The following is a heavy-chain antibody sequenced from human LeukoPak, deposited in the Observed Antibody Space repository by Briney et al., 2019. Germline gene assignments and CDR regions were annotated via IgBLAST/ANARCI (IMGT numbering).Heavy chain of an antibody. D-gene: IGHD1-26*01. J-gene: IGHJ4*02. V-gene: IGHV3-30*02. CDR3: ASGGPTRGPLDY. Sequence: AGGSLRLSCAASGFPFSSYGMYCGRQTPDKGLQWVAYLRKDATYSNYADSVRGRFTISRDNSKNTLDLQMSSLRVEDTAVYYCASGGPTRGPLDYWGQGTLVTVSP. CDR2: LRKDATYS. CDR1: GFPFSSYG.